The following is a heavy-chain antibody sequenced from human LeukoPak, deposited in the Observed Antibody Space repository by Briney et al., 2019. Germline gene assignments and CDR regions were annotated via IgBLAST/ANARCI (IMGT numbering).Heavy chain of an antibody. J-gene: IGHJ4*02. V-gene: IGHV4-4*07. CDR2: IYTSGST. CDR3: ARDYSYYYDSSGYSGDY. CDR1: GGSISSYY. D-gene: IGHD3-22*01. Sequence: SETLSLTCTVSGGSISSYYWSWIRQPAGKGLEWIGRIYTSGSTNYNPSLKSRVTISVDKSKNQFSLKLSSVTAADTAVYYCARDYSYYYDSSGYSGDYWGPGTLVTVSS.